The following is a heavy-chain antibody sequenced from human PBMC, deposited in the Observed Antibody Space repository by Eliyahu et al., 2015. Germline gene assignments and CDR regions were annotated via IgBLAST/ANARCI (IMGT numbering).Heavy chain of an antibody. CDR1: EYSFTTYW. Sequence: EVQLVXSGAEVKKPGESLRISCKGXEYSFTTYWISWVRQMPGKGXEWMGRIDPSDSYTNXNPSFQGHVTISADKSISTAYLQWSSLKASDTAIYYCARSKSSGYSSPFDYWGQGTLVTVSX. CDR2: IDPSDSYT. J-gene: IGHJ4*02. D-gene: IGHD3-22*01. V-gene: IGHV5-10-1*03. CDR3: ARSKSSGYSSPFDY.